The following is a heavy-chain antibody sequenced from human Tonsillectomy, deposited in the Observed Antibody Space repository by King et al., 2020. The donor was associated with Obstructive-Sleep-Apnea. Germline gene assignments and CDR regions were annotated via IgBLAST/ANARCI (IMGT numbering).Heavy chain of an antibody. V-gene: IGHV3-30*04. D-gene: IGHD3-22*01. CDR2: ISYDGSNK. J-gene: IGHJ4*02. Sequence: VQLVESGGGVVQPGRSLRLSCAASGFTFSSYAMHWVRQAPGKGLEWVAVISYDGSNKYYADSVKGRFTISRDNSEKTVYLQMNSLRTEDTAVYYCARDQGYYDSSGYYFYFDYWGQGTLVTVSS. CDR3: ARDQGYYDSSGYYFYFDY. CDR1: GFTFSSYA.